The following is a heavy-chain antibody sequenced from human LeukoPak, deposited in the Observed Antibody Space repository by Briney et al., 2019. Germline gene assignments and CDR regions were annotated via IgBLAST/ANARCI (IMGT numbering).Heavy chain of an antibody. Sequence: PSQTLSLTRTVSGGSISSSYSSWIRQPPGRGLEWIGYTSHTGSTSYKPSLKSRGSRSVDTCKNHLSLKLTAVTAADRAMYYCVRGYNDARGDSNPFDIWGQGTMVTVS. V-gene: IGHV4-59*01. J-gene: IGHJ3*02. CDR2: TSHTGST. CDR1: GGSISSSY. D-gene: IGHD3-22*01. CDR3: VRGYNDARGDSNPFDI.